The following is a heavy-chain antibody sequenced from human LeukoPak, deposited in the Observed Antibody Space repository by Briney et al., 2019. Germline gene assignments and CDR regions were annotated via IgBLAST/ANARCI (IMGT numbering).Heavy chain of an antibody. Sequence: GGSLRLSCVTSGFTFSNYGMHWVRQAPGKGLEWVSAISGSGDTYYADSVKGRFTISRDNSKNTLYLQMNSLRAEDTAVYYCAKYTDYYYGSGRGWFDPWGQGTLVTVS. CDR1: GFTFSNYG. V-gene: IGHV3-23*01. D-gene: IGHD3-10*01. CDR2: ISGSGDT. CDR3: AKYTDYYYGSGRGWFDP. J-gene: IGHJ5*02.